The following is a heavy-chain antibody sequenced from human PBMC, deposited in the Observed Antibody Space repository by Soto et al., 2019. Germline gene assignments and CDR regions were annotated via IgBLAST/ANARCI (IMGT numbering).Heavy chain of an antibody. Sequence: QVQLQQWGAGLLKPSETLSLTCAVYDGSFNGYYWCMIRQPPGQGLEWVGQINHSGSTNYNPSLKTRVTISVDTSKKQFSLKLSSVTAADTAVYYCGSPGYVDYWGQGTLVTVSS. D-gene: IGHD2-2*01. CDR3: GSPGYVDY. J-gene: IGHJ4*02. CDR1: DGSFNGYY. V-gene: IGHV4-34*01. CDR2: INHSGST.